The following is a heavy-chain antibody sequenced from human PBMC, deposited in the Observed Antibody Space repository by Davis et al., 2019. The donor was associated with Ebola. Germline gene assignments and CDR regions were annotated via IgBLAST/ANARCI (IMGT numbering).Heavy chain of an antibody. CDR1: GFTFSSYA. J-gene: IGHJ2*01. CDR2: ISSSSSYI. Sequence: GESLKISCAASGFTFSSYAMSWVRQAPGKGLEWVSSISSSSSYIYYADSVKGRFTISRDNAKNSVYLQMNSLRAEDTALYYCARDRNWGSERRRYFDLWGRGTLVTVSS. D-gene: IGHD7-27*01. V-gene: IGHV3-21*04. CDR3: ARDRNWGSERRRYFDL.